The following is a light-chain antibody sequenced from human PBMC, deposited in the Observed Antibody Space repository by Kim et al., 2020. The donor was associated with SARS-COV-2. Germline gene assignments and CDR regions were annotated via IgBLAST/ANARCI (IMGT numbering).Light chain of an antibody. CDR1: QSISTL. Sequence: SASVGARVTITCRASQSISTLLAWYQQKPGKAPKLLIYEASSLEGGVPSRFSGSGSGTEFTLTISSLQPDDFATYYCLQYNSYTNTFGQGTKLEI. CDR3: LQYNSYTNT. J-gene: IGKJ2*01. CDR2: EAS. V-gene: IGKV1-5*03.